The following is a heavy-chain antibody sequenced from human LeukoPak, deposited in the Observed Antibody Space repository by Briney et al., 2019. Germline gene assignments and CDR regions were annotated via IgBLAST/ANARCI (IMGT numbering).Heavy chain of an antibody. CDR2: ISSSSSTI. CDR3: ARGPRDSSGYYIDY. D-gene: IGHD3-22*01. Sequence: GGSLRLSCAASGFTFSSYPLNWVRQAPGKGLEWVSYISSSSSTIYYTDSVNGRFTISRDNARNSLYLQMNNVRDEDTAVYYCARGPRDSSGYYIDYWGQGTLVTVSS. V-gene: IGHV3-48*02. CDR1: GFTFSSYP. J-gene: IGHJ4*02.